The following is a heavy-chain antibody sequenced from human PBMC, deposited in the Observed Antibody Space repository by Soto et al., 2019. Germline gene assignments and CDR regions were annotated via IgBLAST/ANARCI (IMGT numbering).Heavy chain of an antibody. J-gene: IGHJ4*01. Sequence: ASVKVSCKASGYTFTNYHIHWVRQAPGQGLEWMGIINPGRGSTTYAHKFQGRVTMTRDTSTSTVYMELDSLRSDDTAVYFCARISHSLPDYWG. CDR1: GYTFTNYH. D-gene: IGHD3-16*02. CDR2: INPGRGST. V-gene: IGHV1-46*01. CDR3: ARISHSLPDY.